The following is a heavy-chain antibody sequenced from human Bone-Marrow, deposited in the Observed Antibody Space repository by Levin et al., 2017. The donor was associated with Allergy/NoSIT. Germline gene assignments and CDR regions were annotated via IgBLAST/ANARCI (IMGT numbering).Heavy chain of an antibody. CDR2: ISGSGGST. CDR1: GFTFSSYA. CDR3: AKTRWVEPPTFNDY. Sequence: GESLKISCAASGFTFSSYAMSWVRQAPGKGLEWVSAISGSGGSTYYADSVKGRFTISRDNSKNTLYLQMNSLRAEDTAVYYCAKTRWVEPPTFNDYWGQGTLVTVSS. V-gene: IGHV3-23*01. J-gene: IGHJ4*02. D-gene: IGHD1-14*01.